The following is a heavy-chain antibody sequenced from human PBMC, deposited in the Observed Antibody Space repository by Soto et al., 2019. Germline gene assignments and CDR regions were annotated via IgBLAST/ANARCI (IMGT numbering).Heavy chain of an antibody. CDR2: ISSSSSYI. V-gene: IGHV3-21*01. J-gene: IGHJ6*02. CDR3: ASGYCSGGSCYFFGSLDYSYGMDV. D-gene: IGHD2-15*01. Sequence: PGGSLRLSCAASGFTFSSYSMNWVRQAPGKGLEWVSSISSSSSYIYYADSVKGRFTISRDNAKNSLYLQMNSLRAEDTAVYYCASGYCSGGSCYFFGSLDYSYGMDVWGQGTTVTVSS. CDR1: GFTFSSYS.